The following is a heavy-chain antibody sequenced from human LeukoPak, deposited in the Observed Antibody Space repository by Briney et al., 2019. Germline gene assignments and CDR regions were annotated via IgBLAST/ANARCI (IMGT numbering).Heavy chain of an antibody. D-gene: IGHD3-22*01. J-gene: IGHJ3*02. Sequence: SETLSLTCTVSGGSFRGDYYWAWIRQPPGKALEWIGNTFYSGSTYYSPSLKSRVTISLDTSRNQFSLRLNSVTAADTAVYYCARASYDSSGYYYPKDAFDIWGQGTMVTVSS. CDR2: TFYSGST. CDR3: ARASYDSSGYYYPKDAFDI. CDR1: GGSFRGDYY. V-gene: IGHV4-39*07.